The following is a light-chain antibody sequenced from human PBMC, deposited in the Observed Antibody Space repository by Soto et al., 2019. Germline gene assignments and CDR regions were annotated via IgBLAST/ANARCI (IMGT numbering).Light chain of an antibody. CDR3: QQYYSPPFT. CDR1: QRVLHSSDNHNY. V-gene: IGKV4-1*01. CDR2: GAS. Sequence: DIVMTQSPDSLAVSPGERATINCKSSQRVLHSSDNHNYLAWYQQKAGQTPRLLIYGASTRESGGTARFRGTGSGTDFTLTISSLQAENVAVYYCQQYYSPPFTFGPGTKVDSK. J-gene: IGKJ3*01.